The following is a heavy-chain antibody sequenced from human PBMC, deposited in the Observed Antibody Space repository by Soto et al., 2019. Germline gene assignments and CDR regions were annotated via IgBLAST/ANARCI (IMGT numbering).Heavy chain of an antibody. J-gene: IGHJ6*03. D-gene: IGHD2-2*02. CDR3: ARGGCSSTSCYMDYYYYMDV. Sequence: ASVKVSCKASGYTFTSYGISWVRQAPGQGLEWMGWISAYNGNTNYAQKLQGRVTMTTDTSTSTAYMELRSLRSDDTAVYYCARGGCSSTSCYMDYYYYMDVWGKGTTVTVSS. V-gene: IGHV1-18*01. CDR2: ISAYNGNT. CDR1: GYTFTSYG.